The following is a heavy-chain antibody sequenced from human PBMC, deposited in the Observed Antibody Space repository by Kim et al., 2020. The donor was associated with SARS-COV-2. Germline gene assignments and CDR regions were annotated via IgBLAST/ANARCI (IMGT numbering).Heavy chain of an antibody. CDR2: ISGSGGST. CDR1: GFTFSSYA. CDR3: AKQWYSSGWYAGRSYWYFDL. D-gene: IGHD6-19*01. V-gene: IGHV3-23*01. J-gene: IGHJ2*01. Sequence: GGSLRLSCAASGFTFSSYAMSWVRQAPGKGLEWVSAISGSGGSTYYADSVKGRFTISRDNSKNTLYLQMNSLRAEDTAVHYCAKQWYSSGWYAGRSYWYFDLWGRGTLVTVCS.